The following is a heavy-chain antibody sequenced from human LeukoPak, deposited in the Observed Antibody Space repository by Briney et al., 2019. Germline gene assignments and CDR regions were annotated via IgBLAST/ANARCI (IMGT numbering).Heavy chain of an antibody. Sequence: SETLSLTCTVSGGSISNYFWSWIRQPPGKGLEWIGYIYYSGSTNYNPSFKSRVTISVDTSKNQFSLKLSSVTAADTAVYYCARGDYGGNSYYYYCGMDVWGQGTTVTVSS. CDR2: IYYSGST. D-gene: IGHD4-23*01. CDR1: GGSISNYF. V-gene: IGHV4-59*08. CDR3: ARGDYGGNSYYYYCGMDV. J-gene: IGHJ6*02.